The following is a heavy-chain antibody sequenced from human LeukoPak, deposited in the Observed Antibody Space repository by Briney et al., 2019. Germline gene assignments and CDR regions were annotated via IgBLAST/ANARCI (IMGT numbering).Heavy chain of an antibody. V-gene: IGHV1-2*02. J-gene: IGHJ4*02. Sequence: ASVKVSCKASGYTFTGYYMHWVRHAPGQGLEWMGWINPNSGGTNYAQKFQGRVTMTRDTSISTAYMELSRLRSDDTAVYYCAREGTIFGVVIIPSKGDFDYWGQGTLVTVSS. CDR1: GYTFTGYY. CDR3: AREGTIFGVVIIPSKGDFDY. D-gene: IGHD3-3*01. CDR2: INPNSGGT.